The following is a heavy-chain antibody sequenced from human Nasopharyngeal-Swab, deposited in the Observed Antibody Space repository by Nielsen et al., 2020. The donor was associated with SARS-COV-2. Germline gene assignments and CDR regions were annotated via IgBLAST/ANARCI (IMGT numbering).Heavy chain of an antibody. CDR2: IDVGGIST. J-gene: IGHJ6*02. CDR3: TRGGFSHSMDV. Sequence: VRQAPGKGLVWVSHIDVGGISTNYADSVQSRFTISRDNAKNTLSLQMNSLRDEDSAIYYCTRGGFSHSMDVWGQGTTVTVSS. V-gene: IGHV3-74*01. D-gene: IGHD3-10*01.